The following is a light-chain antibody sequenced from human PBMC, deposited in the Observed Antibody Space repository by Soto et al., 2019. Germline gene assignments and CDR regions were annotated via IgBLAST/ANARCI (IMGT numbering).Light chain of an antibody. J-gene: IGKJ1*01. CDR3: MQPLQSWT. V-gene: IGKV2-28*01. CDR1: QTISSW. CDR2: LGS. Sequence: MTQSPSTLSGSLGDRVTITCRASQTISSWLAWYLQKPGQSPQLLIYLGSNRASGVPDRFSGSGSGTDFTLKISRVEAEDVGVYYCMQPLQSWTFGQGTKVDI.